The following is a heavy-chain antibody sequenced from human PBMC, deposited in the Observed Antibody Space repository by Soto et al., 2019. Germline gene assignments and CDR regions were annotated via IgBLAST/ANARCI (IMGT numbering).Heavy chain of an antibody. D-gene: IGHD4-17*01. V-gene: IGHV4-30-2*01. Sequence: QLQLQESGSGLVKPSQTLSLTCAVSGGSISSGDYSWNWIRQPPGKGLEWIGYIYHSGSTYYNPSLKSRVTISVDRSKNQFSLKLTSVTAADTAVYYCARMRDYGEKKHAFDIWGQGTMVTVSS. CDR3: ARMRDYGEKKHAFDI. J-gene: IGHJ3*02. CDR1: GGSISSGDYS. CDR2: IYHSGST.